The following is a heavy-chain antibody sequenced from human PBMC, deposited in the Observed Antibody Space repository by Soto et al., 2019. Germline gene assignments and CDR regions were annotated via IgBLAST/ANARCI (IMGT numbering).Heavy chain of an antibody. CDR2: IYPGDSDT. CDR1: GYSFPTHW. CDR3: ARAATVGTTTGLFAY. V-gene: IGHV5-51*01. D-gene: IGHD1-26*01. J-gene: IGHJ4*02. Sequence: GESLKISCKGSGYSFPTHWIGWVRQMPGKGLEWMGIIYPGDSDTRYSPSFKGQVTISVDKSINTAYLQWSTLKASDNDMYYRARAATVGTTTGLFAYSGQGTLVPVSS.